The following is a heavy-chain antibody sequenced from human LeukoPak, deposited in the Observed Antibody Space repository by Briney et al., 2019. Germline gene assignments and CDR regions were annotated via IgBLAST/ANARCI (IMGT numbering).Heavy chain of an antibody. CDR1: GYSISSGYY. Sequence: PSETLSLTCTVSGYSISSGYYWGWIRPPPGKGLEGIGSMYHSGTTSYNPSLKSRVTMSADTSKNQFSLELRSVTAADTAVYYCARVLDYYGSGTRDFDYWGQGTLVTVSS. V-gene: IGHV4-38-2*02. CDR3: ARVLDYYGSGTRDFDY. CDR2: MYHSGTT. J-gene: IGHJ4*02. D-gene: IGHD3-10*01.